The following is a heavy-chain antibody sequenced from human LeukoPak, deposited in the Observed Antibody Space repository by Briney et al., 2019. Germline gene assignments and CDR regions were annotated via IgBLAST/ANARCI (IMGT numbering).Heavy chain of an antibody. V-gene: IGHV4-34*01. CDR3: ARGSPKLGS. CDR2: INHLGNT. J-gene: IGHJ5*01. Sequence: SEALSLTCAVYGGSFRGYNLNWIRQAPGKGLEWIGEINHLGNTKKSPSLKGRVTLAVDTSKNQFSLRVTSVTAADTAVYYCARGSPKLGSWGQGTPVTVSS. CDR1: GGSFRGYN.